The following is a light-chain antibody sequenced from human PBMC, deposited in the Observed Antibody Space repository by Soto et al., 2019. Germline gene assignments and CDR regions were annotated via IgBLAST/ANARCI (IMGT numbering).Light chain of an antibody. V-gene: IGKV3-15*01. Sequence: EIVLTQSPGTLSLSPGERATLSCRASQSVSSNLAWYQQKPGQAPRLLIYGASTRATGIPARFSGSGSETDFTLTISGLQSEDSAVYFCQQYDNWPWTFGQGTKVDIK. CDR2: GAS. J-gene: IGKJ1*01. CDR3: QQYDNWPWT. CDR1: QSVSSN.